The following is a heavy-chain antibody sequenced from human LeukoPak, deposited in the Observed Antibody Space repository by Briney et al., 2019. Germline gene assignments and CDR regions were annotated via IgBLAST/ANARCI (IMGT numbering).Heavy chain of an antibody. CDR1: GFTFSTYW. CDR2: IKEDGTEE. V-gene: IGHV3-7*01. CDR3: ARGDRRFEY. Sequence: GGSLRLSCAASGFTFSTYWMTWARQAPGKGLEWVANIKEDGTEEYYVDSVKGRFTISRDNAKNSLSLQMKSLRPEDTAVYYCARGDRRFEYWGQGALVTVSS. J-gene: IGHJ4*02. D-gene: IGHD2-21*01.